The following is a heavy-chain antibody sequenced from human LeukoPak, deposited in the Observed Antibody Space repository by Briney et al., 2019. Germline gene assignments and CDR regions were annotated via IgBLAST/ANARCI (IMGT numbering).Heavy chain of an antibody. D-gene: IGHD2-21*01. V-gene: IGHV4-59*08. Sequence: SETLSLTCTVSGGSISSYYWSWIRQPPGKGLELIGFIYYSGSTSYNPSLKSRVTISVDTSKSQFSLKLSSVIAAATAVYYCARRAYSRLFDYIDYWGQGTLVTVSS. J-gene: IGHJ4*02. CDR2: IYYSGST. CDR3: ARRAYSRLFDYIDY. CDR1: GGSISSYY.